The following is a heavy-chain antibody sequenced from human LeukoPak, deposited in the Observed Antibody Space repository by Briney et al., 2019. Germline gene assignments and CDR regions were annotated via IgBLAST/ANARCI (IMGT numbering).Heavy chain of an antibody. V-gene: IGHV3-21*01. J-gene: IGHJ3*02. CDR3: AREGYSSGWYPPGDAFDI. CDR2: ISSSSSYI. D-gene: IGHD6-19*01. Sequence: GGSLRLSCAASGFTFSSYSMNWVRQAPGKGLEWVSSISSSSSYIYYADSVKGRFTISRDNAKNSLYLQMNSLRAEDTAVYYCAREGYSSGWYPPGDAFDIWGQVTMVTVSS. CDR1: GFTFSSYS.